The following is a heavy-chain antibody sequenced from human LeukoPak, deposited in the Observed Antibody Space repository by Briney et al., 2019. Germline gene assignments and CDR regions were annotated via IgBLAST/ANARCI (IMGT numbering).Heavy chain of an antibody. Sequence: GGSLRLSCAASGFTFSDYYVSWIRQAPGKGLDWVSYISSSSSTIYYADSVKGRFTISRDNAKNSLYLQMNSLRAEDTAVYYCARGRNEDYWGQGTLVTVSS. CDR2: ISSSSSTI. CDR1: GFTFSDYY. CDR3: ARGRNEDY. J-gene: IGHJ4*02. V-gene: IGHV3-11*04.